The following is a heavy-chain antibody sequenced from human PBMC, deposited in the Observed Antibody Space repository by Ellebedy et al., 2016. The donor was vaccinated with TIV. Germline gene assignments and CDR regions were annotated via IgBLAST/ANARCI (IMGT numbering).Heavy chain of an antibody. D-gene: IGHD5-12*01. J-gene: IGHJ4*02. CDR3: ARERGGWDYFDY. CDR2: FYTVGST. Sequence: GESLKISCAASGFTVSSNYMSWVRQAPGKGLEWVSVFYTVGSTYYADSVKGRFTISRDNSKNKLYLQMNSLRAEDMAVYYCARERGGWDYFDYWGQGTLVTVSS. V-gene: IGHV3-53*01. CDR1: GFTVSSNY.